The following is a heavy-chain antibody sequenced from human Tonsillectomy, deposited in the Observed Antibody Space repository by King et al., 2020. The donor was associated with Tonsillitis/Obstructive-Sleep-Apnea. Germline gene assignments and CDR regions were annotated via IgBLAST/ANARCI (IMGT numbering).Heavy chain of an antibody. CDR3: AKAGPIIVEYYSYGMEV. Sequence: VQLVESGGGLVQPGGSLRLSCAASGFTFSSYAMSWVRQAPGKGLEWVSAISGSGGSTYYADSVKGRFTISRDNSKNTLYLQMNSLRAEDTAVYYCAKAGPIIVEYYSYGMEVWGQGPTVTFSS. V-gene: IGHV3-23*04. J-gene: IGHJ6*02. CDR2: ISGSGGST. CDR1: GFTFSSYA. D-gene: IGHD3-3*01.